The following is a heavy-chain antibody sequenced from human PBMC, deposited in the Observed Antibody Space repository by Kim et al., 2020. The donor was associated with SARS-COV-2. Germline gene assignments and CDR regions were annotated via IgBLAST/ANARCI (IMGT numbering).Heavy chain of an antibody. J-gene: IGHJ6*02. V-gene: IGHV1-2*02. D-gene: IGHD3-10*01. Sequence: ASVKVSCKASGYTFTGYYMHWVRQAPGQGLEWMGWINPNSGGTNYAQKFQGRVTMTRDTSISTAYMELSRLRSDDTAVYYCARDGTFSRRAQERITMVRGVIGGMDVWGQGTTVTVSS. CDR2: INPNSGGT. CDR1: GYTFTGYY. CDR3: ARDGTFSRRAQERITMVRGVIGGMDV.